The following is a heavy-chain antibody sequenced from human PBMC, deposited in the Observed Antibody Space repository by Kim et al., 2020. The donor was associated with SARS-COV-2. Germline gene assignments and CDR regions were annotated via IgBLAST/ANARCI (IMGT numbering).Heavy chain of an antibody. D-gene: IGHD1-1*01. CDR1: GFTFGSYG. J-gene: IGHJ6*01. CDR3: AKAGGNGTDGDEYGMN. CDR2: INQDGSKE. Sequence: GGSLRLSCAASGFTFGSYGMCWVRQAPGKGLEWVASINQDGSKENYMDSVKGRFTISRDNAKNSMYLQMNSLRDEDKAVYYCAKAGGNGTDGDEYGMN. V-gene: IGHV3-7*01.